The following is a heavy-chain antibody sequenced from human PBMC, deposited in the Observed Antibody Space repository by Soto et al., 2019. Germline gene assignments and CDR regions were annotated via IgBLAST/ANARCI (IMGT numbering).Heavy chain of an antibody. CDR3: TSDNNGLGDY. CDR1: GYTFSTYA. V-gene: IGHV1-3*01. J-gene: IGHJ4*02. Sequence: QVHLEQSGAEVKKPGASVKVSCKASGYTFSTYALHWVRQAPGQRLEWMGWINAGNGNTKYSQKFQGRVTITMDTSANTAHMELSSLRSEDTAVDYCTSDNNGLGDYWGQGTLVTVSS. D-gene: IGHD1-1*01. CDR2: INAGNGNT.